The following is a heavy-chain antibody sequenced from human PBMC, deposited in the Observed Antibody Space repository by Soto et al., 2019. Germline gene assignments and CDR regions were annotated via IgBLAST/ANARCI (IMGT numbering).Heavy chain of an antibody. CDR3: AKDLSSWYSLGVLAF. J-gene: IGHJ4*02. CDR1: GFTFSSYG. V-gene: IGHV3-30*18. CDR2: ISYDGSNK. D-gene: IGHD6-13*01. Sequence: QVQLVESGGGVVQPGRSLRLSCAASGFTFSSYGMHWVRQAPGKGLEWVAVISYDGSNKYYADSVKGRFTISRDNSKNTLYLQMNSLRAEDTAVYYCAKDLSSWYSLGVLAFWGQGTLVTVSS.